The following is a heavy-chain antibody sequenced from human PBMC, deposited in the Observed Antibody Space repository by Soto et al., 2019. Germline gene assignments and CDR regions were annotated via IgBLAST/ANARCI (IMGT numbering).Heavy chain of an antibody. J-gene: IGHJ6*02. CDR2: IIPIFGTA. Sequence: QVQLVQSGAEVKKPGSSVKVSCKASGGTFSSYAISWVRQAPGQGLEWMGGIIPIFGTANYAQKFQGRVTITADESTSTAYMELSSLRSEDTAVYYCARDGGYCSGGSCYWDGMDVWGQGTTVTGSS. CDR1: GGTFSSYA. D-gene: IGHD2-15*01. V-gene: IGHV1-69*12. CDR3: ARDGGYCSGGSCYWDGMDV.